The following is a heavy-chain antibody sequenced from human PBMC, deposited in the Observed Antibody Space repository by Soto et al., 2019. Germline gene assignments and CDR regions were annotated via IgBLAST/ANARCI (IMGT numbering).Heavy chain of an antibody. D-gene: IGHD2-2*01. CDR2: TFYTGSI. CDR1: GGSISNSGYY. CDR3: ARGGRYCGSSGCYSSGNWFDT. Sequence: PSETLSLTCPVSGGSISNSGYYWGWIRQLPGKGLEWIGYTFYTGSIYYNPSLKSRLSISPDTSKNQFSLKLTSVTAVDTAVYYCARGGRYCGSSGCYSSGNWFDTWGHGTLVTVSS. J-gene: IGHJ5*01. V-gene: IGHV4-31*03.